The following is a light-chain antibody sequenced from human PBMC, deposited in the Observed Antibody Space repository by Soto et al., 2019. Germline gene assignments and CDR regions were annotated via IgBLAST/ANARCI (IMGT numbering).Light chain of an antibody. Sequence: DIQMTQSPCSLSALSPCVVDSVTISCRESQGVGNALGWCQQKPRTAPKRLIYVASSWRSGVPSRFSGRGCGAEFTLPFSGLQPEDFAISCLQYNVFVPILFGQGTRLDIE. CDR3: LQYNVFVPIL. CDR2: VAS. CDR1: QGVGNA. V-gene: IGKV1-17*01. J-gene: IGKJ5*01.